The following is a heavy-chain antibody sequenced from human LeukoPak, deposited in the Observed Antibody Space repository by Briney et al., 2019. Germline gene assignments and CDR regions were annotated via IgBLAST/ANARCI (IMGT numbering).Heavy chain of an antibody. CDR3: ATNPPTYYYDSSATKYYFDY. CDR2: ISAYNGNT. Sequence: ASVKVSCKASGYTFTSYGIRWVRQAPGQGLEWMGWISAYNGNTNYAQKLQGRVTMTTDTSTSTAYMELRSLRSDDTAVYYCATNPPTYYYDSSATKYYFDYWGQGTLVTVSS. D-gene: IGHD3-22*01. J-gene: IGHJ4*02. CDR1: GYTFTSYG. V-gene: IGHV1-18*01.